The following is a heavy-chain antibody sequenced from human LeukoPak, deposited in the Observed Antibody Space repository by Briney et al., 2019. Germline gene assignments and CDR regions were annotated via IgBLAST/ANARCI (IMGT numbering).Heavy chain of an antibody. CDR3: ARGAAADFDP. Sequence: ASVKVSCKVSGYTLTELSMHWVRQAPGKGLEWMGGFDPEDGETIYAQKFQGRVTMTTDTSTSTAYMELRSLRSDDTAVYYCARGAAADFDPWGQGTLVTVSS. D-gene: IGHD6-13*01. V-gene: IGHV1-24*01. CDR2: FDPEDGET. CDR1: GYTLTELS. J-gene: IGHJ5*02.